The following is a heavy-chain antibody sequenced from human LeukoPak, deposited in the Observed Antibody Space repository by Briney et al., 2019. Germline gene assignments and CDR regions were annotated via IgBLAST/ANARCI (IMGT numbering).Heavy chain of an antibody. D-gene: IGHD3-22*01. CDR3: ARDLYRIVVVPHYFDY. Sequence: GGSLRLSCAASGFTFSSYWMSWVRQAPGKGLEWVANIKQDGREKYYVDSVKGRFTISRDNAKNSLYLQLNSLRAEDTAVYYCARDLYRIVVVPHYFDYWGQGTLVTVSS. CDR1: GFTFSSYW. CDR2: IKQDGREK. J-gene: IGHJ4*02. V-gene: IGHV3-7*01.